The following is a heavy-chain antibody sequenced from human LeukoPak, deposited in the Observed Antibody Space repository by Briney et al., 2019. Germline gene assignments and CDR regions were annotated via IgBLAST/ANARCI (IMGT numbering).Heavy chain of an antibody. CDR1: GGSISSHY. Sequence: SETLSLTCTVSGGSISSHYWSWIRQPPGKGLEWIGYIYYSGSTNYNPSLKSRVTISVDTSKNQFSLKLSSVTAADTAVYYCARDRGYSSSWRNWFDPWGQGTLVTVSS. CDR2: IYYSGST. J-gene: IGHJ5*02. V-gene: IGHV4-59*11. CDR3: ARDRGYSSSWRNWFDP. D-gene: IGHD6-13*01.